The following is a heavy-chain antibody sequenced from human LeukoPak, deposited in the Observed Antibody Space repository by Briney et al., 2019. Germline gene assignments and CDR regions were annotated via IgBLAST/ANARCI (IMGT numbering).Heavy chain of an antibody. CDR2: ITPILGTA. J-gene: IGHJ4*02. Sequence: SVKVSCKASGGTFSSYPFSWVRQAPGQGLEWMGEITPILGTANYAQQFQGRLTITADESTSTAYMELSSLRSEDTAFYYCARTFRVVSTWGLNYWGKGTLVTVSS. D-gene: IGHD2-15*01. V-gene: IGHV1-69*01. CDR1: GGTFSSYP. CDR3: ARTFRVVSTWGLNY.